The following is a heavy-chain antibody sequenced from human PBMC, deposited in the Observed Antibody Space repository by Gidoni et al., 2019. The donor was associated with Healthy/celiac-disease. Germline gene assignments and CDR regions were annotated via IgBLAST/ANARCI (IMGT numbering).Heavy chain of an antibody. D-gene: IGHD4-17*01. CDR3: ARHVTVYGDARFDP. CDR2: IYYSGST. CDR1: GGSISSSSYY. V-gene: IGHV4-39*01. Sequence: QLQLQESGPGLVKPSETLSLTCTVSGGSISSSSYYWGWIRQPPGKGLEWIGSIYYSGSTYYNPSLKSRVTISVDTSKNQFSLKLSSVTAADTAVYYCARHVTVYGDARFDPWGQGTLVTVSS. J-gene: IGHJ5*02.